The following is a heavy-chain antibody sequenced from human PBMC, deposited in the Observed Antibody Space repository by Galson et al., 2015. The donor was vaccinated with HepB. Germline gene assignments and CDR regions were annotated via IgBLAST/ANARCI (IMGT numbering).Heavy chain of an antibody. V-gene: IGHV1-69*04. CDR1: GGTFSSYA. Sequence: SVKVSCKASGGTFSSYAISWVRQAPGQGLECLGRIIPLLGITNYAQKFQGRVTITADKSTNTAYMELSSLRSEDTAVYYCARASCSSTSCFERDAFDIWGQGTMVTVSS. CDR3: ARASCSSTSCFERDAFDI. D-gene: IGHD2-2*01. CDR2: IIPLLGIT. J-gene: IGHJ3*02.